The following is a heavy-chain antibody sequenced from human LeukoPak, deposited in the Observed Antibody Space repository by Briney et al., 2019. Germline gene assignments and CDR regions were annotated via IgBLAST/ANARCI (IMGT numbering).Heavy chain of an antibody. J-gene: IGHJ4*02. CDR2: ISAYNGNT. CDR3: ARDSADLDYYGSGSYW. Sequence: ASVKVSCKASGYTFTSYGISWVRRAPGQGLEWMGWISAYNGNTKYAQKLQGRVTMTTDTSTSTAYMELRSLRSDDTAVYYCARDSADLDYYGSGSYWWGQGTLVTVSS. CDR1: GYTFTSYG. D-gene: IGHD3-10*01. V-gene: IGHV1-18*01.